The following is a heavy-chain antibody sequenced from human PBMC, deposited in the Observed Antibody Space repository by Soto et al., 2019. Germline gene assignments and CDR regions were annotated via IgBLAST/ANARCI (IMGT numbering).Heavy chain of an antibody. J-gene: IGHJ5*02. CDR1: GYTFTSYS. CDR2: INAGNGNT. V-gene: IGHV1-3*01. CDR3: ARDYGVVRGVITSNWFDP. Sequence: ASVKVSCKASGYTFTSYSMHWVRQAPGQRLEWMGWINAGNGNTKYSQKFQGRVTITRDTSASTAYMELSSLRSEDTAVYYCARDYGVVRGVITSNWFDPWGQGTLVTVS. D-gene: IGHD3-10*01.